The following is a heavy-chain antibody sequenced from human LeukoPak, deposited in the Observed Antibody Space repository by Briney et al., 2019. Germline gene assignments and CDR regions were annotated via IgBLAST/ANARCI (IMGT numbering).Heavy chain of an antibody. D-gene: IGHD2-8*02. CDR1: GFTFDDYA. Sequence: GGSLRLSCAASGFTFDDYAMHWVRQAPGKGLEWVSGISWNSGSIGYADSVKGRFTISRDNAKNSLYLQMNSLRADDTAVYYCASKGTGDDYWGQGTLVTVSS. J-gene: IGHJ4*02. CDR2: ISWNSGSI. V-gene: IGHV3-9*01. CDR3: ASKGTGDDY.